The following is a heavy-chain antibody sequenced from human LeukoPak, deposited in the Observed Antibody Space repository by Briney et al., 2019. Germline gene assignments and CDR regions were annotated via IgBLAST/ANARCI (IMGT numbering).Heavy chain of an antibody. Sequence: EASVKVSCKPSGYTFTGFYIHWVRQAPGQGLEWMGWISPNSGGTDYAQRFQGRVTMTRDTSISTAYMELSSLRSNDTAVYYCARESDSSPDAFDIWGQGIMVTVSS. D-gene: IGHD6-13*01. J-gene: IGHJ3*02. CDR2: ISPNSGGT. CDR1: GYTFTGFY. CDR3: ARESDSSPDAFDI. V-gene: IGHV1-2*02.